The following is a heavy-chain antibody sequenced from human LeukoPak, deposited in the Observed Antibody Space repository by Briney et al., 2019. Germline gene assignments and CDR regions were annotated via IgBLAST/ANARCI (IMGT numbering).Heavy chain of an antibody. CDR2: ISYDGSNK. V-gene: IGHV3-30-3*01. J-gene: IGHJ4*02. Sequence: GGSLRLSCAASGFTFSSYAMHWVRQAPGKGLEWVAVISYDGSNKYYADSVKGRFTISRDNSKNTLYLQMNSLRAEDTAVYYCATAVLPARTAFQIVVVPAAILYYFDYWGQGTLVTVSS. CDR1: GFTFSSYA. D-gene: IGHD2-2*02. CDR3: ATAVLPARTAFQIVVVPAAILYYFDY.